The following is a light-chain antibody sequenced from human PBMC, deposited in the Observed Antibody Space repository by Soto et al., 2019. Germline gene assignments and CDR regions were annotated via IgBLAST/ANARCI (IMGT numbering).Light chain of an antibody. V-gene: IGKV1-39*01. Sequence: DIQMTQSPSYLSASVGDTVTFTCRASQTVSTYLNWYLLKPGTAPKLLIYGASSLQSGVPSRFSANGSATEFALTISGLRPEDSATFYCQQSYKTPRTFGQGSRLEIK. J-gene: IGKJ2*01. CDR3: QQSYKTPRT. CDR2: GAS. CDR1: QTVSTY.